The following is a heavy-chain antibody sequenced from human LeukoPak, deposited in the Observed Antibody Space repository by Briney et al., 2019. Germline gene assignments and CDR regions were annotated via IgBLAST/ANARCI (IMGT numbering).Heavy chain of an antibody. CDR2: ISSSSSYI. J-gene: IGHJ5*02. CDR1: GFTFSSYS. V-gene: IGHV3-21*01. D-gene: IGHD5-12*01. Sequence: PGGSLRLSCAASGFTFSSYSMNWVRQAPGKGLEWVSSISSSSSYIYYADSVKGRFTISRDNAKNSLYLQMNGLRAEDTAVYYCARDRGGYSGYDFSLPSNWFDPWGQGTLVTVSS. CDR3: ARDRGGYSGYDFSLPSNWFDP.